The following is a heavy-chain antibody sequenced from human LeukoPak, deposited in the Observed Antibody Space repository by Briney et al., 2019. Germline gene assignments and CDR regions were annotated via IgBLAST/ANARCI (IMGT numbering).Heavy chain of an antibody. CDR1: GFTFDDYT. V-gene: IGHV3-43*01. J-gene: IGHJ4*02. Sequence: GGSLRLSCAASGFTFDDYTMHWVRQSPGKGLEWVSLISWDGGTTYYADSVRGRFTISRDNSKNPLYLQMNSLRAEDMALYYCAKSKYLGGSYDYWGQGTLVTVSS. CDR2: ISWDGGTT. CDR3: AKSKYLGGSYDY. D-gene: IGHD3-10*01.